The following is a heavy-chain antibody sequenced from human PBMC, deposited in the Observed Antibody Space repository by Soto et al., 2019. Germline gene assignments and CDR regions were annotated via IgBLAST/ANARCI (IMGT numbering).Heavy chain of an antibody. CDR3: EAAPNYSHHLSWFDP. V-gene: IGHV1-58*02. CDR2: IVVGSGNT. D-gene: IGHD2-15*01. Sequence: GASVKVSCKASGFTFTSSAMQWVRQARGQRLEWIGWIVVGSGNTNYAQKFQERVTITRDMSTSTAYMELSSLRSEDTAVYYCEAAPNYSHHLSWFDPWGQGTLVTVSS. J-gene: IGHJ5*02. CDR1: GFTFTSSA.